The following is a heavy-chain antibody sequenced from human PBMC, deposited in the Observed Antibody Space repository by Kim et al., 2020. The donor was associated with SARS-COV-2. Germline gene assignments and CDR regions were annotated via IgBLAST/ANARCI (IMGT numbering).Heavy chain of an antibody. CDR3: ARGTYYYDSSGYYGVGNWFDP. D-gene: IGHD3-22*01. V-gene: IGHV3-7*03. J-gene: IGHJ5*02. Sequence: GGSLRLSCAASGFTFSSYWMSWVRQAPGKGLEWVANIKQDGSEKYYVDSVKGRFTISRDNAKNSLYLQMNSLRAEDTAVYYCARGTYYYDSSGYYGVGNWFDPWGQGTLVTVSS. CDR2: IKQDGSEK. CDR1: GFTFSSYW.